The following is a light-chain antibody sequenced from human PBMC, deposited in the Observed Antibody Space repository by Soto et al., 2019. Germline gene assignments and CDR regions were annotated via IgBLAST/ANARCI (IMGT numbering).Light chain of an antibody. CDR2: KAS. Sequence: DIQMTQSPSILSASVGDRVTITCRASQSISSWLAWYQHKPGKAPNLLIHKASHLESGVPSRFSGSGSGTEFTLTISSLQPGDFATYYCQHYNTYPWTFGQGTKVDI. J-gene: IGKJ1*01. CDR3: QHYNTYPWT. V-gene: IGKV1-5*03. CDR1: QSISSW.